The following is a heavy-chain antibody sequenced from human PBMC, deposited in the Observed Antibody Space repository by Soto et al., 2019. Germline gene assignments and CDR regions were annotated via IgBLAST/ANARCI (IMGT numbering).Heavy chain of an antibody. J-gene: IGHJ6*02. CDR1: DFTFSSYV. CDR3: ARAKDQWLIPRNVMDV. CDR2: ISYDGSNK. D-gene: IGHD6-19*01. Sequence: QVQLVESGGGVVQPGRSLRLSCAASDFTFSSYVMHWVRQAPGKGLEWVAVISYDGSNKYYADSVKGRFTISRDNSKNTLYLQMNSLRAEDTAVYYCARAKDQWLIPRNVMDVWGQGTTVTVSS. V-gene: IGHV3-30-3*01.